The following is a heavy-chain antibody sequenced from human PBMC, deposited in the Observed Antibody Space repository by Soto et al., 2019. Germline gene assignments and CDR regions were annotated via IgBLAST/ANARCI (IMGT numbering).Heavy chain of an antibody. J-gene: IGHJ4*02. CDR2: IWYDGSNK. Sequence: GGSLRLSCAASGFTFSSYGMHWVRQAPGKGLEWVAVIWYDGSNKYYADSVKGRFTISRDNSKNTLYLQMNSLRAEDTAVYYCARDLRGSSWYSFYFDYWGQGTLVTVSS. CDR3: ARDLRGSSWYSFYFDY. D-gene: IGHD6-13*01. V-gene: IGHV3-33*01. CDR1: GFTFSSYG.